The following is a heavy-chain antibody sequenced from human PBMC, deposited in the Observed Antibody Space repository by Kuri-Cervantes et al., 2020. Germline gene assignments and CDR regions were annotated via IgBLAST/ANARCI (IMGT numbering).Heavy chain of an antibody. D-gene: IGHD6-19*01. Sequence: SETLSLTCTVSGGSISSSSYYWGWIRQPPGKGLEWIGSIYYSGSTYYNPSLKSRVTISVDTSKNQFSLKLSSVTAADTAVYYCARRVAGSSADSWGQGTLVTVSS. CDR2: IYYSGST. CDR3: ARRVAGSSADS. V-gene: IGHV4-39*01. CDR1: GGSISSSSYY. J-gene: IGHJ4*02.